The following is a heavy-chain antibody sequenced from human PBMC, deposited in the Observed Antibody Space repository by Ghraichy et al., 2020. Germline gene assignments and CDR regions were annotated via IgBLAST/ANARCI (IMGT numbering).Heavy chain of an antibody. CDR3: ARDLGSGWYFDY. Sequence: GGSLRLSCAASGFTFSRYWMHWVRQAPGKGLVWVSHIDSDESTTNYADSVKGRFTISRDNAKNTLFLQMNSLRAEDTAVYYCARDLGSGWYFDYWGQGTLVTVSS. CDR1: GFTFSRYW. J-gene: IGHJ4*02. V-gene: IGHV3-74*01. CDR2: IDSDESTT. D-gene: IGHD6-19*01.